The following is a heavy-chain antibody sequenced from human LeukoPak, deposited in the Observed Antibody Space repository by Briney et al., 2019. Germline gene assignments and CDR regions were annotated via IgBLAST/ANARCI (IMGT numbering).Heavy chain of an antibody. V-gene: IGHV1-2*02. CDR2: INPNSGGT. D-gene: IGHD3-16*02. J-gene: IGHJ4*02. CDR3: ARGLVPPMITFGGVIVD. Sequence: ASVKVSCKASGYTFTGYYMHWVRQAPGQGLEWMGWINPNSGGTNYAQKFQGRVTMTRGTSISTAYMELSRLRSDDTAVYYCARGLVPPMITFGGVIVDWGQGTLVTVSS. CDR1: GYTFTGYY.